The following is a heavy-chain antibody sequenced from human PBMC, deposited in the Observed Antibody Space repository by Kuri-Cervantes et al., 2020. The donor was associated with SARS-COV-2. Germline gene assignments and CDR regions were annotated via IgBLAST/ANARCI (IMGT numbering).Heavy chain of an antibody. D-gene: IGHD2-21*02. CDR2: ISYDGSNK. Sequence: GGSLRLSCAASGLTFSSYAMHWVRQAPDKGLEWVAVISYDGSNKYYADSVKGRFTISRDNSKNTLYLQMNSLRAEDTAVYYCARVRALCGGDCYSANDAFDIWGQGTMVTVSS. CDR1: GLTFSSYA. V-gene: IGHV3-30-3*01. CDR3: ARVRALCGGDCYSANDAFDI. J-gene: IGHJ3*02.